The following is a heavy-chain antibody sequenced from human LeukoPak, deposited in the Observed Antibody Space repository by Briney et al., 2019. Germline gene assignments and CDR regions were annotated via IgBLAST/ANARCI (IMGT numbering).Heavy chain of an antibody. CDR3: ARGLYCSGINCYNGMDV. CDR2: INGDGSST. J-gene: IGHJ6*04. Sequence: PGGSLRLSCAASGFTFSSYYIHWVRQAPGKGLEWVSRINGDGSSTRYADSVMGRFTISRDNAKNTVYLQMNSLRVEDTAVYSCARGLYCSGINCYNGMDVWGKGTTVTVSS. V-gene: IGHV3-74*01. CDR1: GFTFSSYY. D-gene: IGHD2-15*01.